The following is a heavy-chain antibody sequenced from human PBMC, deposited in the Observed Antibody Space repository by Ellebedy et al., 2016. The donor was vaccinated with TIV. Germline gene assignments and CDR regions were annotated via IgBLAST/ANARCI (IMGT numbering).Heavy chain of an antibody. V-gene: IGHV3-23*01. J-gene: IGHJ4*02. D-gene: IGHD3-16*02. CDR1: GFTFSSYA. CDR2: ISGSGDTT. Sequence: GESLKISCGVSGFTFSSYAMSWVRQAPGKGLEWVSSISGSGDTTDYADSVKGRFTISRKKSKNTVYLQMNSLRAEDTAVYYCAKDFGYRTAGGAYFDYWGQGTLVTVSS. CDR3: AKDFGYRTAGGAYFDY.